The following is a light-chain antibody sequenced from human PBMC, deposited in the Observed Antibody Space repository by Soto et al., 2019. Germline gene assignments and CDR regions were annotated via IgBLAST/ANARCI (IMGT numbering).Light chain of an antibody. CDR3: SSYTSISTHV. J-gene: IGLJ1*01. Sequence: QSVLNQPASLSGSPGQAVTISSTGTSRDVWSHYPVSWYQQHPGKIPKLMIYEGSKRPSGVSNRFSGSKSGNTASLTISGLQSEDVADYYCSSYTSISTHVVGTGSKVPVL. CDR2: EGS. V-gene: IGLV2-14*02. CDR1: SRDVWSHYP.